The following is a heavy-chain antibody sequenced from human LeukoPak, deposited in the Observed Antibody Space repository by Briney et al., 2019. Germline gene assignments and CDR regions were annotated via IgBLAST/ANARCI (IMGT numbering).Heavy chain of an antibody. CDR2: ISWNSGSI. CDR1: GFTFDDYA. D-gene: IGHD7-27*01. Sequence: GGSLRLSCAASGFTFDDYAMHWVRQAPGKGLEWVSGISWNSGSIGYADSVKGRFTISRDNAKNSLYLQMNSLRAEDMALYYCAKHIKGNWEGFDYWGQGTLVTVSS. J-gene: IGHJ4*02. CDR3: AKHIKGNWEGFDY. V-gene: IGHV3-9*03.